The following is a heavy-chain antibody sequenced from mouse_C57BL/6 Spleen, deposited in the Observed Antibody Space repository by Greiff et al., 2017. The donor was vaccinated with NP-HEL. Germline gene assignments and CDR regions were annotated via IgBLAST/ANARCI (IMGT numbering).Heavy chain of an antibody. CDR3: TKGIYYAMDY. J-gene: IGHJ4*01. V-gene: IGHV1-15*01. CDR2: IDPETGGT. Sequence: VKLMESGAELVRPGASVTLSCKASGYTFTDYEMHWVKQTPVHGLEWIGAIDPETGGTAYNQKFKGKAILTADKSSSTAYMELRSLTSEDSAVYYCTKGIYYAMDYWGQGTSVTVSS. CDR1: GYTFTDYE.